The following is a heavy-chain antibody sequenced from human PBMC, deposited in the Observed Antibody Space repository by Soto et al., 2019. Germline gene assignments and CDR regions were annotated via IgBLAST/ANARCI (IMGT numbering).Heavy chain of an antibody. Sequence: EVQLLESGGGLVQPGGSLRLSCAASGFTFSSYAMSWVRQAPGKGLEWVSAISGSGGSTYYADSVKGRFTISRDNSKNTLYLQMNSLRAEDTAVYYCAKDEGHSWSYGGVCVYWGQGTLVTVSS. CDR3: AKDEGHSWSYGGVCVY. V-gene: IGHV3-23*01. D-gene: IGHD1-26*01. J-gene: IGHJ4*02. CDR1: GFTFSSYA. CDR2: ISGSGGST.